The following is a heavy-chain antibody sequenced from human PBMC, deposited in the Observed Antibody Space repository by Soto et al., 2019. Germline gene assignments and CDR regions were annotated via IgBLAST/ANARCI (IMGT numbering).Heavy chain of an antibody. CDR3: ARDLRTYTIQQYYYYPMDV. Sequence: QVQLVQSGAEAKKPGSSVKVSCKTSGGTFSSYAISWVRQAPGQGLEWMGGIVPLFRTTNYAQKFQGRVTITADTSTYTVYMELSGLRSGDTAVYYCARDLRTYTIQQYYYYPMDVWGQGTTITVSS. CDR1: GGTFSSYA. V-gene: IGHV1-69*06. D-gene: IGHD3-16*01. J-gene: IGHJ6*02. CDR2: IVPLFRTT.